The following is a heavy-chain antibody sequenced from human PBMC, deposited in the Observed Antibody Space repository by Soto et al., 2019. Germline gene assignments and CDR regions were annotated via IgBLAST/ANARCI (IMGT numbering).Heavy chain of an antibody. V-gene: IGHV4-30-4*01. CDR3: ARWSRFLEWLNFAY. J-gene: IGHJ4*02. Sequence: QVQLQESGPGLVKPSQTLSLTCTVSGGSISSGDYYWSWIRQPPGKGLEWIGYSYYSGSTYYNPSLKSLVTISVDTSKNPFSLKLSSVTAADTAVYYCARWSRFLEWLNFAYWGQGTLVTVSS. D-gene: IGHD3-3*01. CDR2: SYYSGST. CDR1: GGSISSGDYY.